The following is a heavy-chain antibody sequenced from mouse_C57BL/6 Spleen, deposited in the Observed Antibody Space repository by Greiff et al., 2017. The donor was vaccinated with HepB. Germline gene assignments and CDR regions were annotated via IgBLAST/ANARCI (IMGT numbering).Heavy chain of an antibody. CDR1: GYAFTNYL. D-gene: IGHD2-4*01. J-gene: IGHJ2*01. Sequence: QVQLKESGAELVRPGTSVKVSCKASGYAFTNYLIEWVKQRPGQGLEWIGVINPGSGGTNYNEKFKGKATLTADKSSSTAYMQLSSLTSEDSAVYFCVRRDYDGSYFDYWGQGTTLTVSS. CDR2: INPGSGGT. V-gene: IGHV1-54*01. CDR3: VRRDYDGSYFDY.